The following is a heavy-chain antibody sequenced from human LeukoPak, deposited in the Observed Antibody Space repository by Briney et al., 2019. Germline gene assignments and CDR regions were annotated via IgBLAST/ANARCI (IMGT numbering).Heavy chain of an antibody. CDR1: GFTFRSYG. Sequence: PGGSLRLSCAASGFTFRSYGMNWVRQAPGKGLEWVSYIRSRSDIIYYADSVEGRFTISRDDAKNSLYLQMNSLRDEDTAVYYCARAGGSGGSYYYYYMDVWGKGTTVTVPS. J-gene: IGHJ6*03. CDR2: IRSRSDII. D-gene: IGHD2-15*01. V-gene: IGHV3-48*02. CDR3: ARAGGSGGSYYYYYMDV.